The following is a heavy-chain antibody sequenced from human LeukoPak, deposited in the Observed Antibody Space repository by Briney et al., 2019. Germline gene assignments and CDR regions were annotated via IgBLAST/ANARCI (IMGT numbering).Heavy chain of an antibody. D-gene: IGHD3-10*01. CDR2: ISSSGSTI. Sequence: PGGSLRLSCVVSGFPFSSYAMSWVRQAPGKGLEWVSYISSSGSTIYYADSVKGRFTISRDNAKNSLYLQMNSLRAEDTAVYYCARGKFHFDYWGQGTLVTVSS. J-gene: IGHJ4*02. V-gene: IGHV3-48*03. CDR3: ARGKFHFDY. CDR1: GFPFSSYA.